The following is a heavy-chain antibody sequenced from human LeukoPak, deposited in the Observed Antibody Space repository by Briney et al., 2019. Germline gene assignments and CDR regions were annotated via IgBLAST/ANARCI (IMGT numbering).Heavy chain of an antibody. D-gene: IGHD1-1*01. CDR2: INPSGSST. CDR1: GYTFTSYY. Sequence: ASVKVSCKASGYTFTSYYLHWVRQAPGQGLEWMGLINPSGSSTSNTQKFQGRVTMTRDTSTSTVYMELSSLRSEDTAVYYCASQTNDYYYGMDVWGQGTTVTVSS. V-gene: IGHV1-46*01. J-gene: IGHJ6*02. CDR3: ASQTNDYYYGMDV.